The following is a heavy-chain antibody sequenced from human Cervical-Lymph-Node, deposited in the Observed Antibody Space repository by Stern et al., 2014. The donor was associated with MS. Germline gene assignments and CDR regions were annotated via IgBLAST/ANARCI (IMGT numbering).Heavy chain of an antibody. CDR2: IDRDGSEK. V-gene: IGHV3-7*01. J-gene: IGHJ4*02. Sequence: EDQLVESGGGLVRPGGSLGLSCAASGFNFRNYWMGWVRRAPGKGLEWVGHIDRDGSEKNYADSVKGRFTISRDNAKNSLYLEMNSLRDEDTAVYYCVREDSDFDYWGQGTLVAVSS. CDR3: VREDSDFDY. CDR1: GFNFRNYW.